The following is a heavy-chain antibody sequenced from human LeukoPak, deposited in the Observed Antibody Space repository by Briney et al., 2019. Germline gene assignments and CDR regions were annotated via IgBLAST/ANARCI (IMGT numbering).Heavy chain of an antibody. D-gene: IGHD2-15*01. J-gene: IGHJ5*02. CDR3: ARGVVASGFDP. Sequence: SETLSLTCTVSGGSISSYYWSWTRQPPGKGLEWIGYIYYSGSTNYNPSLKSRVTISVDTSKNQFSLKLSSVTAADTAVYYCARGVVASGFDPWGQGTLVTVSS. V-gene: IGHV4-59*01. CDR2: IYYSGST. CDR1: GGSISSYY.